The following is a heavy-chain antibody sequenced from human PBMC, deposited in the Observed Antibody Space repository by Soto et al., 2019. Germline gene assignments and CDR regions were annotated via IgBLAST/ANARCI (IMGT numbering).Heavy chain of an antibody. V-gene: IGHV4-31*03. CDR3: ARDSSRSSDRTGFDP. CDR2: IYYSGST. J-gene: IGHJ5*02. CDR1: GGSISSGGYY. Sequence: SETLSLTCTVSGGSISSGGYYWSWIRQHPGKGLEWIGYIYYSGSTYYNPSPKRRVTISVDTSKNQFSLKLSSVTAADTAVYYCARDSSRSSDRTGFDPWGQGTLVTVSS. D-gene: IGHD2-2*01.